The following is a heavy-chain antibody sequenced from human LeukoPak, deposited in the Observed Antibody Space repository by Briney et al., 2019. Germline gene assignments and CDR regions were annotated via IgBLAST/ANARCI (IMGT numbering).Heavy chain of an antibody. J-gene: IGHJ3*02. CDR3: AREGDTAMVSDAFDI. D-gene: IGHD5-18*01. V-gene: IGHV1-46*01. CDR1: GYTFTSYY. Sequence: ASVKVSCKASGYTFTSYYIHWVRQAPGQGLEWMGIINPSGGSTSYAQKFQGRVTMTRDTSTSTVYMELSSLRSEDTAVYYCAREGDTAMVSDAFDIWGQGTMVTVSS. CDR2: INPSGGST.